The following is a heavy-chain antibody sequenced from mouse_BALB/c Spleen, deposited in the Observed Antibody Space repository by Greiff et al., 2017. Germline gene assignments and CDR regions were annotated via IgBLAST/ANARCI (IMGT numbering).Heavy chain of an antibody. D-gene: IGHD1-1*01. CDR2: IDPANGNT. J-gene: IGHJ4*01. CDR1: GFNIKDTY. Sequence: EVQLQESGAELVKPGASVKLSCTASGFNIKDTYMHWVKQRPEQGLEWIGRIDPANGNTKYDPKFQGKATITADTSSNTAYLQLSSLTSEDTAVYYCARGHYYGVYYAMDYWGQGTSVTVSS. V-gene: IGHV14-3*02. CDR3: ARGHYYGVYYAMDY.